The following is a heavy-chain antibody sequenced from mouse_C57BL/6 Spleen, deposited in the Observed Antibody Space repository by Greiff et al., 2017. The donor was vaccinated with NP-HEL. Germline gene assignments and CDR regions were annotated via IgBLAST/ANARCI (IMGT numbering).Heavy chain of an antibody. D-gene: IGHD1-1*01. V-gene: IGHV5-6*01. CDR3: ARRDYYGSSYGAMDY. CDR2: ISSGGRYT. J-gene: IGHJ4*01. Sequence: EVKLMESGGDLVKPGGSLTLSCAASGFTFSSYGMSWVRQTPDKRLEWVATISSGGRYTYYPDSVKGRFTISRDNAKNTLYLQMSSLKSEDTAMYYCARRDYYGSSYGAMDYWGQGTSVTVSS. CDR1: GFTFSSYG.